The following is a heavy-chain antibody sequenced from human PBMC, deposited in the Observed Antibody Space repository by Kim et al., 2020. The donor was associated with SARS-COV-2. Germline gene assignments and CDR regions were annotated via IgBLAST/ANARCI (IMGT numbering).Heavy chain of an antibody. D-gene: IGHD6-19*01. J-gene: IGHJ4*02. CDR3: ASDRGGSGWPAFDC. V-gene: IGHV3-23*01. Sequence: YADPVNGRFTISRDNSKHTLYLQLNSLRADDTGVYYCASDRGGSGWPAFDCWGQGILVTVSS.